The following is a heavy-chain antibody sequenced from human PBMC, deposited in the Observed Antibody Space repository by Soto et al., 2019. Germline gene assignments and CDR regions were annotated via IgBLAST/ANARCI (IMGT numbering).Heavy chain of an antibody. CDR2: IYYSGNT. CDR1: GASISSGAYY. J-gene: IGHJ5*02. D-gene: IGHD4-17*01. V-gene: IGHV4-30-4*01. Sequence: QVQLKESGPGLVKAPQTLSLTCTVSGASISSGAYYWSWIRQPPGKGLESIGYIYYSGNTYYNPSLKSRFTISVDTSKNQFSLKMSSVTAADTAVYFCARLVTTVSTWWFDPWGQGTLVTVSS. CDR3: ARLVTTVSTWWFDP.